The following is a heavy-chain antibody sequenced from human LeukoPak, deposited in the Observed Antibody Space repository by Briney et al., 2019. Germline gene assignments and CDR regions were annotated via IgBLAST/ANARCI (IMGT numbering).Heavy chain of an antibody. CDR1: GGSFSGYY. CDR2: ITHSGST. D-gene: IGHD6-19*01. CDR3: AKGGIIGWNNWFDH. Sequence: SETQSPTCAVYGGSFSGYYWSWIRQPPRKGLEWIGEITHSGSTNHNPSLKCRVTISVDTSKNQFPLKLSSVTAADTAVYCSAKGGIIGWNNWFDHWGQGTLVTVSS. J-gene: IGHJ5*02. V-gene: IGHV4-34*01.